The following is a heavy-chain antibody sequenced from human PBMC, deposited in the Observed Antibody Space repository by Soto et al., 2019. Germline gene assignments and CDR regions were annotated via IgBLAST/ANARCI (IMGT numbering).Heavy chain of an antibody. Sequence: GGSLRLSCAASGFTFKSYWMHWVRQAPGKGLGWVSRINGDGSSKYYADSVKGRFTISRDSSKNTLYLQMNSLRAEDTAVYYCAKGYDDYGVFYYYYGMDVWGQGTTVTVSS. CDR1: GFTFKSYW. V-gene: IGHV3-74*01. D-gene: IGHD4-17*01. J-gene: IGHJ6*02. CDR2: INGDGSSK. CDR3: AKGYDDYGVFYYYYGMDV.